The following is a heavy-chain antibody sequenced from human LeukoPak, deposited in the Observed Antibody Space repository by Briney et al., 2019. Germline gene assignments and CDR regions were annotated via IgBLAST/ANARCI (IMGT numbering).Heavy chain of an antibody. CDR1: GASISKYH. J-gene: IGHJ4*02. D-gene: IGHD2-21*01. V-gene: IGHV4-59*01. Sequence: SETLSLTCTVSGASISKYHWSWIRQVPGEGLEWIGSIYKSGRITYNPSLKTRVSISFDSSRTAFSLKVTSVTAAGTSVYYCVRKGCGGGYCYFLDFWGEGGLVTV. CDR3: VRKGCGGGYCYFLDF. CDR2: IYKSGRI.